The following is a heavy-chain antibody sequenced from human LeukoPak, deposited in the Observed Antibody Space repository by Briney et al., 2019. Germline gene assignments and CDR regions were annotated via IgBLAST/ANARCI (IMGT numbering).Heavy chain of an antibody. CDR3: ARVSSTGRYDY. CDR1: GGSISSYY. D-gene: IGHD6-19*01. Sequence: SETLSLTCTVSGGSISSYYRSWIRQPAGKGLEWIGRIYSSGSTNYNPSLKSRVTMSVDTSKNQFSLKLSSVTAADTAVYYCARVSSTGRYDYWGQGTLVTVSS. J-gene: IGHJ4*02. V-gene: IGHV4-4*07. CDR2: IYSSGST.